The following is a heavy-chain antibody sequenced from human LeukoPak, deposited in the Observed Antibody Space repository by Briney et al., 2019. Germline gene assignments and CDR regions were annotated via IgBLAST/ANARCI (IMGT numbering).Heavy chain of an antibody. V-gene: IGHV4-39*01. CDR2: IYYSGST. J-gene: IGHJ5*02. Sequence: PSETLSLTCTVSGGSISSSSYYWGWIRQSPGKGLEWIGSIYYSGSTYHSPSLKSRVTISVDTSKNQFSLKLSSVTAADTAVYYCARHSSLRSPTTPWGQGTLVTVSS. CDR1: GGSISSSSYY. CDR3: ARHSSLRSPTTP. D-gene: IGHD1-7*01.